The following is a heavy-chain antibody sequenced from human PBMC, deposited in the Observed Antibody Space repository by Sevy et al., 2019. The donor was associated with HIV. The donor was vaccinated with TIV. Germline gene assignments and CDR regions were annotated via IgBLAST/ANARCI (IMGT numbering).Heavy chain of an antibody. CDR1: NYPVSSGYY. J-gene: IGHJ6*03. CDR2: VHHTGST. D-gene: IGHD3-16*01. V-gene: IGHV4-38-2*01. CDR3: ARRDLGIDV. Sequence: SKTLSLTCAVSNYPVSSGYYWGWIRQFPGKGLEWIASVHHTGSTYYNPSLKSRVSISLDRSKNQFSLKLTSMTVADTAVYYCARRDLGIDVWGKGTTVTVSS.